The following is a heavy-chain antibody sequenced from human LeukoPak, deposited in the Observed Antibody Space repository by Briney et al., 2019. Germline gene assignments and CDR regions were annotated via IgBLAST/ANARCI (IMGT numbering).Heavy chain of an antibody. CDR2: IYYSGST. J-gene: IGHJ4*02. V-gene: IGHV4-39*07. CDR1: GGSISSSSYY. CDR3: ARVEGYIDY. Sequence: NPSETLSLTCTVSGGSISSSSYYWGWIRQPPGKGLEWIGSIYYSGSTYYNPSLKSRVTISVDTSKNQFSLKLSSVTAADTAVYYCARVEGYIDYWGQGTLVTVSS.